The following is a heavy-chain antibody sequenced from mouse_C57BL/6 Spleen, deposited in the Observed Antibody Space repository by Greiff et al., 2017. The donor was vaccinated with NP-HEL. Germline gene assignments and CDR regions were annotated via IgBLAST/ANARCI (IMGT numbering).Heavy chain of an antibody. CDR2: IYPGDGDT. J-gene: IGHJ2*01. CDR3: AREGGTMIKQYYFDY. D-gene: IGHD2-4*01. CDR1: GYAFSSYW. Sequence: QVQLKESGAELVKPGASVKISCKASGYAFSSYWMNWVKQRPGKGLEWIGQIYPGDGDTNYNGKLKGKATLTADKSSSTAYMQLSSLTSEDSAVYFCAREGGTMIKQYYFDYWGQGTTLTVSS. V-gene: IGHV1-80*01.